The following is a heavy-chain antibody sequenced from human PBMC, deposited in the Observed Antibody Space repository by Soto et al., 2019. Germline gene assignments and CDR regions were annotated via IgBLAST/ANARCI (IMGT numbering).Heavy chain of an antibody. J-gene: IGHJ4*02. CDR3: ARDPQRRDGYNFDS. Sequence: QVQLVESGGGLVEPGGSLRLSCVASGFIFTDYSMTWFRQAPGKGLEWVSYITTGGETTLYADSVKGRFTISRDNAKKALSLEMNSLRVDDTAVYYCARDPQRRDGYNFDSWGPGTLVTVSS. CDR1: GFIFTDYS. V-gene: IGHV3-11*01. D-gene: IGHD5-12*01. CDR2: ITTGGETT.